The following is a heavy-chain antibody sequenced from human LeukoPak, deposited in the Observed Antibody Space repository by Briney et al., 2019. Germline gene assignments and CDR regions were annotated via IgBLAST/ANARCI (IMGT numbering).Heavy chain of an antibody. CDR2: IYYTGST. D-gene: IGHD2-15*01. V-gene: IGHV4-59*01. CDR3: ARGYCSGGSCYYFDN. J-gene: IGHJ4*02. Sequence: SETLSLTCTVSDGSISSYYWNWIRQPPGKGLEWIGYIYYTGSTNYNPSLKSRVTISLDTSENQFSLKLSSVTAADTAVYYCARGYCSGGSCYYFDNWGQGTLVTVSS. CDR1: DGSISSYY.